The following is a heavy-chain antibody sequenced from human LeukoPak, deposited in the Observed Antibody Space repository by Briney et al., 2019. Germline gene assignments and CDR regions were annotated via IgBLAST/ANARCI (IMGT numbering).Heavy chain of an antibody. Sequence: ASVKVSCKPSGYAFTHYDICWVRQAPGQGLXWMGRIXPYNGDTYYAQTPQGRVTMTTDPSTRKAYLQLESLTSDDTAVYYCARKRGGCYPDWGQGTLVIVSS. J-gene: IGHJ4*02. V-gene: IGHV1-18*01. D-gene: IGHD2-15*01. CDR3: ARKRGGCYPD. CDR1: GYAFTHYD. CDR2: IXPYNGDT.